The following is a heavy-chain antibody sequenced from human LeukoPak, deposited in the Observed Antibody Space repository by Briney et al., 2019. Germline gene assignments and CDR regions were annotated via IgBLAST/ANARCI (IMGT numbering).Heavy chain of an antibody. J-gene: IGHJ4*02. CDR1: GFTFSSYA. D-gene: IGHD3-10*01. CDR2: ISATSSGS. CDR3: AKAILSAYGYYFDS. V-gene: IGHV3-23*01. Sequence: PGGSLRLSCAASGFTFSSYAMTWARQAPGKGLEWVSTISATSSGSYYADSVKGRFSISRNNSDNTLFLQLNSLGAGDTAIYYCAKAILSAYGYYFDSWGQGTLVTVSS.